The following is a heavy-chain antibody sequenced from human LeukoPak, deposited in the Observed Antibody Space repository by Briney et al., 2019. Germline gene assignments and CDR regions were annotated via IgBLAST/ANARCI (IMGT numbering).Heavy chain of an antibody. CDR3: ARENVYDFWGGYYQNWFDP. CDR2: IYTSGST. Sequence: SETLSLTCTVSGGSISSYYWSWIRQPAGKGLEWIGRIYTSGSTNYNPSLKSRVTMSVDTSKNQFSLKLSSVTAADTAVYYCARENVYDFWGGYYQNWFDPWGQGTLVTVSS. CDR1: GGSISSYY. V-gene: IGHV4-4*07. D-gene: IGHD3-3*01. J-gene: IGHJ5*02.